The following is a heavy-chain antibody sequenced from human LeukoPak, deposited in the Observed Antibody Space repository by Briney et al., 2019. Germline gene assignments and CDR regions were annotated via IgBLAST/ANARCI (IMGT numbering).Heavy chain of an antibody. Sequence: SETLSLTCTVSGGSINTYYWSWIRQPPGKGLEWIGYIYYSGSTNYNPSLKSRVTISIDTSKNQFSLKLSSVTAADTAVYYWGGFWMGVFGSGCPLLDYWGKETLVTVSS. V-gene: IGHV4-59*01. D-gene: IGHD3-3*01. CDR2: IYYSGST. CDR1: GGSINTYY. J-gene: IGHJ4*02. CDR3: GGFWMGVFGSGCPLLDY.